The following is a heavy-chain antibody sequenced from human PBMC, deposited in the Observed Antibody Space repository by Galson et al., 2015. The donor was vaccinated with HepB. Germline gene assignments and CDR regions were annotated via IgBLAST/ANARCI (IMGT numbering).Heavy chain of an antibody. J-gene: IGHJ4*02. D-gene: IGHD3-9*01. CDR3: ARGPVLRYFDWLFPGEGFDY. CDR1: GYTFTSYD. Sequence: SVKVSCKASGYTFTSYDINCVRQATGQGLEGMGWMNPNSGNTGYAQKFQGRVTMTRNTSISTAYMELSSLRSEDTAVYYCARGPVLRYFDWLFPGEGFDYPGQGTLFTVSS. V-gene: IGHV1-8*01. CDR2: MNPNSGNT.